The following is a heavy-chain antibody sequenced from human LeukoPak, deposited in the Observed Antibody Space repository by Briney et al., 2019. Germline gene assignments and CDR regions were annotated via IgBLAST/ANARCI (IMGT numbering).Heavy chain of an antibody. Sequence: PSQTLSLTCSVSGGSVSSPIFYWNCSRQPPGKVLELIEYIYYTGDTFYKPFLKSLATTTLYTSDNQFPLKMSAAAAAATAQYYCEKVGSNSNSWGRGTLVTVSS. J-gene: IGHJ4*02. CDR3: EKVGSNSNS. CDR1: GGSVSSPIFY. D-gene: IGHD4-23*01. V-gene: IGHV4-31*01. CDR2: IYYTGDT.